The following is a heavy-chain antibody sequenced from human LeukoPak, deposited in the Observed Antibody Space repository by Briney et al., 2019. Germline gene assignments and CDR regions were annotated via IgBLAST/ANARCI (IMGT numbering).Heavy chain of an antibody. Sequence: PSETLSLTCTVSGGSISSYYWSWIRQPPGKGLEWIGYIYYSGSTNYNPSLKSRVTISVDTSKNQFSLKLSSVTAADTAVYYCARASSGYSLDFDYWGQGTLVTVSS. V-gene: IGHV4-59*01. CDR1: GGSISSYY. J-gene: IGHJ4*02. CDR2: IYYSGST. CDR3: ARASSGYSLDFDY. D-gene: IGHD3-22*01.